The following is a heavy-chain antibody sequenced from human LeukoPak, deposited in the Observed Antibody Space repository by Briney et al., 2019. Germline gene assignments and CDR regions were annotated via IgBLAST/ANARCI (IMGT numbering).Heavy chain of an antibody. V-gene: IGHV1-46*01. CDR3: AREPQAIYYGSGSYD. Sequence: ASVKVSCKASGYTFTSYYMHWVRQAPGQGLEWMGIINPSGGSTSYAQKFQGRVTMTRDTSTSTVYMELSSLRSEDTAVYYCAREPQAIYYGSGSYDWGQGTLVTVSS. D-gene: IGHD3-10*01. CDR1: GYTFTSYY. CDR2: INPSGGST. J-gene: IGHJ4*02.